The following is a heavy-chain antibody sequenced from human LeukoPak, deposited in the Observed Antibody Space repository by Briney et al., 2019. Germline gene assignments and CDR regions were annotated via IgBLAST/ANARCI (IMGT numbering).Heavy chain of an antibody. CDR3: AKEGTPQVSTWYDL. J-gene: IGHJ5*02. Sequence: GGSLRLSCAASGFTFSTYGMHWVRQAPGKGLEWVAVISYEGGTQHYADSVKGRFIISRDNPRNTLYLQMNILRTEDTAVYYCAKEGTPQVSTWYDLWGQGTQVIVSS. CDR2: ISYEGGTQ. V-gene: IGHV3-30*18. CDR1: GFTFSTYG. D-gene: IGHD3-10*01.